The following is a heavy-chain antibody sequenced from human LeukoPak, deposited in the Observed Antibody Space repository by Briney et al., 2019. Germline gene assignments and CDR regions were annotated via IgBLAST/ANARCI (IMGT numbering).Heavy chain of an antibody. CDR2: IYHSGST. Sequence: SETLSLTCTVSGYSISSGYYWGWIRQPPGKGLEWIGTIYHSGSTFYNPSLKSRVTISVDTSKNQFSLKLSSVTAADTAVYYCARERGDNWNVGPWGQGTLVTVSS. D-gene: IGHD1-20*01. CDR1: GYSISSGYY. V-gene: IGHV4-38-2*02. J-gene: IGHJ5*02. CDR3: ARERGDNWNVGP.